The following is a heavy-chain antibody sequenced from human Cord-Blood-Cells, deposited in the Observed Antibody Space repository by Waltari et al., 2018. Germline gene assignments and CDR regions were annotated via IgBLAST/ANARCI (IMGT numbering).Heavy chain of an antibody. V-gene: IGHV3-30-3*01. CDR3: ARDGREWYGDYWFDP. Sequence: QVQLVESGGGVVQPGRSLRLSCAASGFTFSSYAMHWVRQAPGKGLEGVAGISYDGSNKYYADSVKCRFTIARDNSKNTLYLQMNSLRAEDTAVYYCARDGREWYGDYWFDPWGQGTLVTVSS. D-gene: IGHD4-17*01. CDR2: ISYDGSNK. J-gene: IGHJ5*02. CDR1: GFTFSSYA.